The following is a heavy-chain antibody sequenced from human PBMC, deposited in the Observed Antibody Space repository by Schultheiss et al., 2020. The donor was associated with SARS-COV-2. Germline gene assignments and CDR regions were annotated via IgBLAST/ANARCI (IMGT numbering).Heavy chain of an antibody. CDR1: GGSISSYY. J-gene: IGHJ2*01. CDR3: ARLTQWLVLWYFDL. D-gene: IGHD6-19*01. Sequence: LSLTCTVSGGSISSYYWSWIRQPPGKGLEWIGYIYYSGSTNYNPSLKSRVTISVDTSKNQFSLKLSSVTAADTAVYYCARLTQWLVLWYFDLWGRGTLVTVSS. V-gene: IGHV4-59*01. CDR2: IYYSGST.